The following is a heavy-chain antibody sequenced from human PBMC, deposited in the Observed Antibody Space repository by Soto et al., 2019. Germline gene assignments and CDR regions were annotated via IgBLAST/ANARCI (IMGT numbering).Heavy chain of an antibody. CDR1: GYTLSNYG. D-gene: IGHD6-6*01. J-gene: IGHJ4*02. CDR2: ISGYNGNT. CDR3: AREGQLGY. V-gene: IGHV1-18*01. Sequence: QVQLVQPGAEVKKPGASVKVSCQASGYTLSNYGFSWVRQAPGQGLEWMGWISGYNGNTNYAERLQGRVTMTTDTSTSTAYMELKSLRYDDTAVYYCAREGQLGYWGQGTPVTVSS.